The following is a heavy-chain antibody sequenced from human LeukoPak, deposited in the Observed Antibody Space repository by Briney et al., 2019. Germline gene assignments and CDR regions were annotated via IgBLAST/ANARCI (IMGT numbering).Heavy chain of an antibody. CDR1: GGSISSGSYS. D-gene: IGHD6-13*01. CDR2: ISYSGST. CDR3: ARRGIVSNWHIYWYFDV. Sequence: SETLSLTCTVSGGSISSGSYSWGWIRQPPGQGLEWIGTISYSGSTYYNPSLKSRVTISVDTSKNQFSLNLSSVTAADTAVYFCARRGIVSNWHIYWYFDVWGRGTLVTVSS. J-gene: IGHJ2*01. V-gene: IGHV4-39*01.